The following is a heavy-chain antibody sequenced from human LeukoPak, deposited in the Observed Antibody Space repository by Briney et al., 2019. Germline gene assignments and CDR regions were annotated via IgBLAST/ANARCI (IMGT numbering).Heavy chain of an antibody. CDR2: ISGSGGST. V-gene: IGHV3-23*01. Sequence: GGSLRLSCAASGFTFSSYAMSWVRQAPGKGLEWVSAISGSGGSTYYADSVKGRFTISRDNAKNTLYPQMNSLRAEDTAVYYCARQYSSSWRLPDYWGQGTLVTVSS. CDR3: ARQYSSSWRLPDY. CDR1: GFTFSSYA. J-gene: IGHJ4*02. D-gene: IGHD6-13*01.